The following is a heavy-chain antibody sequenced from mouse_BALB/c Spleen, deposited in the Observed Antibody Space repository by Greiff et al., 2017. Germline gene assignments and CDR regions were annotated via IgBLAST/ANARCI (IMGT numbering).Heavy chain of an antibody. V-gene: IGHV1-80*01. Sequence: VKLVESGAELVRPGSSVKISCKASGYAFSSYWMNWVKQRPGQGLEWIGQIYPGDGDTNYNGKFKGKATLTADKSSSTAYMQLSSLTSEDSAVYFCARGVFFDYWGQGTTLTVAS. CDR2: IYPGDGDT. J-gene: IGHJ2*01. CDR3: ARGVFFDY. CDR1: GYAFSSYW.